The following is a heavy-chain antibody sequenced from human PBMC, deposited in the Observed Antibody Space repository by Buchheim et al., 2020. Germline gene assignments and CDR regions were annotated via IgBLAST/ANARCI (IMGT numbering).Heavy chain of an antibody. Sequence: EVQLLESGGGLVQPGGSLRLSCAASGFTFSSYAMSWVRQAPGKGLEWVSAVSGSGGSTYYADSVKGRFTISRDNSKNTLYLKMNSLQAEDPAVYYCAKGDTMIVVVTRYYYYGMDVWGQGTT. J-gene: IGHJ6*02. CDR1: GFTFSSYA. V-gene: IGHV3-23*01. D-gene: IGHD3-22*01. CDR2: VSGSGGST. CDR3: AKGDTMIVVVTRYYYYGMDV.